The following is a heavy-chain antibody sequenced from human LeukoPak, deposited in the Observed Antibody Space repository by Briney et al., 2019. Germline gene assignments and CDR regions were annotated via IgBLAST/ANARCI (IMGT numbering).Heavy chain of an antibody. CDR3: ARVDSLYYYYMDV. Sequence: SVKVSCEASGYTFTGYYMHWVRQAPGQGLEWMGGIIPIFGTANYAQKFQGRVTITADESTSTAYMELSSLRSEDTAVYYCARVDSLYYYYMDVWGKGTTVTVSS. J-gene: IGHJ6*03. V-gene: IGHV1-69*13. CDR1: GYTFTGYY. CDR2: IIPIFGTA. D-gene: IGHD2-2*03.